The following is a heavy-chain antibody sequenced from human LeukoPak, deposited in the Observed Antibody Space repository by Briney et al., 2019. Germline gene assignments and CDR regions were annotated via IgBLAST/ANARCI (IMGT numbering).Heavy chain of an antibody. V-gene: IGHV3-74*01. CDR1: GFTFSNYW. J-gene: IGHJ4*02. CDR2: IKSDGTGI. D-gene: IGHD3-3*01. Sequence: GGSLTLSCTASGFTFSNYWMNWVRQAPGKGLVWVSRIKSDGTGITYTDSVEGRFTISRDTAKNTLYLQMNSLRDEDTAVYYCVRGQTIDYWGQGTLVTVSS. CDR3: VRGQTIDY.